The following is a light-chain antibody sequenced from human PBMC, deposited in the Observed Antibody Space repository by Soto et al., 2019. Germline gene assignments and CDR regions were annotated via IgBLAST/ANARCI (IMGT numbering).Light chain of an antibody. V-gene: IGKV3-15*01. CDR3: QQYNNWPPLT. Sequence: EIVMTQSPATLSVSPGERATLSCRASQSVSNNLAWYQQKVGQAPRLLIYGASTRATGIPARFSGSGSGTEFTLTISSLQSEDFAVYYCQQYNNWPPLTFGGGTKVEIK. J-gene: IGKJ4*01. CDR2: GAS. CDR1: QSVSNN.